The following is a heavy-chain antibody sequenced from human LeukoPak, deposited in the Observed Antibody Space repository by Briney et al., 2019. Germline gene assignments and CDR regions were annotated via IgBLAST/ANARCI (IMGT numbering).Heavy chain of an antibody. CDR2: IYPGDSDT. CDR3: ARRSVADTTGYGLDL. Sequence: GESLKISCSASGYKFPNQWLAWVRQLPGKGLEWVGNIYPGDSDTRYNPSFQGHVTISADKSTSTAYLQWSRLQASDTAMYYCARRSVADTTGYGLDLWGQGTLVTVSS. V-gene: IGHV5-51*01. CDR1: GYKFPNQW. D-gene: IGHD4-11*01. J-gene: IGHJ3*01.